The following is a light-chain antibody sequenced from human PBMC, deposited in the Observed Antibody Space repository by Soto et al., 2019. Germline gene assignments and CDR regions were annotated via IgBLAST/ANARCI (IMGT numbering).Light chain of an antibody. Sequence: SALTQPASVSGSPGQSIIISCSGTSSDVGRYNLVSWYQQHPGKAPKVMIYEATKRPSGVSNRFSGSKSGNTASLTISGLRAEDEAHYYCCSYAGSSTVVFGGGTKLTVL. CDR1: SSDVGRYNL. J-gene: IGLJ3*02. CDR2: EAT. CDR3: CSYAGSSTVV. V-gene: IGLV2-23*01.